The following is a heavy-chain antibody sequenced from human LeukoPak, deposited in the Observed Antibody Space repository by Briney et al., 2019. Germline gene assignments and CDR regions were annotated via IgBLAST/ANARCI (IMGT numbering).Heavy chain of an antibody. CDR3: AKYVINYYYYYMDV. Sequence: GGSLRLSCAAPGFTFSSYAMSWVRQAPGKGLEWVSAISGSGGSTYYADSVKGRFTISRDNSKNTLYLQMNSLRAEDTAVYYCAKYVINYYYYYMDVWGKGTTVTVSS. CDR1: GFTFSSYA. CDR2: ISGSGGST. J-gene: IGHJ6*03. D-gene: IGHD2/OR15-2a*01. V-gene: IGHV3-23*01.